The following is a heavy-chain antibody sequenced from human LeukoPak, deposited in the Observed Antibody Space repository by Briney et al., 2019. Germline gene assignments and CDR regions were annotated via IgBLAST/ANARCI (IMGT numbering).Heavy chain of an antibody. J-gene: IGHJ3*02. CDR1: GFTFRNYW. CDR2: IKQDGSEK. CDR3: ARDREPLSDAFDI. V-gene: IGHV3-7*03. Sequence: GGSLRLSCATSGFTFRNYWMSWVRQAPGKGLEWLANIKQDGSEKYYVDSVKGRFTISRDNAKNSLYLQMNSLRAEDTAVYYCARDREPLSDAFDIWGQGTMVTVSS.